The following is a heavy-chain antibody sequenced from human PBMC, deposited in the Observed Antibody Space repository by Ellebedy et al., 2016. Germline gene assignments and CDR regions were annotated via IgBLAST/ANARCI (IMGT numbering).Heavy chain of an antibody. D-gene: IGHD5-12*01. CDR2: INHSGST. Sequence: SETLSLTCTVSGGSISGYYWSWIRQPPGKGLEWIGEINHSGSTNYNPSLKSRVTISVDTSKNQFSLKLSSVTAADTAVYYCARGLDGGYEFDYWGQGTLVTVSS. V-gene: IGHV4-34*01. CDR3: ARGLDGGYEFDY. J-gene: IGHJ4*02. CDR1: GGSISGYY.